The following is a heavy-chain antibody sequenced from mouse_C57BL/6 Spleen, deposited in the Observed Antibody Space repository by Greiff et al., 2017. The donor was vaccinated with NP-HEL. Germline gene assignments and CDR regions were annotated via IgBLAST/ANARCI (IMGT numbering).Heavy chain of an antibody. J-gene: IGHJ1*03. CDR3: TRGDYGSSPWYFDV. CDR1: GYTFTSYW. CDR2: IYPGSGST. Sequence: QVQLQQSGAELVKPGASVKMSCKASGYTFTSYWITWVKQRPGQGLEWIGDIYPGSGSTNYNQKFKGKAILTADKSSSTAYMELRSLTSEDSAVYYCTRGDYGSSPWYFDVWGTGTTVTVSS. V-gene: IGHV1-55*01. D-gene: IGHD1-1*01.